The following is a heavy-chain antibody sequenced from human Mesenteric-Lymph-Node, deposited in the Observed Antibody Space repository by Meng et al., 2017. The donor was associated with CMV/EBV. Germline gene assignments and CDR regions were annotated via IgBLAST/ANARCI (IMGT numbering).Heavy chain of an antibody. Sequence: ASVTVSCKVSGYTLTELSMHWVRQAPGKGLEWMGGLDPKDGETVYAQKFQGRLTMTEDTSTDTAYMELSSLRSEDTAMYYCARFRYCSSTTCFYGLDVWGQGTTVTVSS. CDR3: ARFRYCSSTTCFYGLDV. CDR1: GYTLTELS. V-gene: IGHV1-24*01. CDR2: LDPKDGET. D-gene: IGHD2-2*01. J-gene: IGHJ6*02.